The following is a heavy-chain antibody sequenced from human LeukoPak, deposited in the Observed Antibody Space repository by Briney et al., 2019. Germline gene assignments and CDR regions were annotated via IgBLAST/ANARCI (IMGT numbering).Heavy chain of an antibody. J-gene: IGHJ5*02. Sequence: GGSLRLSCAASGFTFSSYGMHWVRQAPGKGLEWVAVISYDGSNKYYADSVKGRFTISRDNSKNTLYLQMNSLRAEDTAVYYCASFPYCSSTSCSPNPWGRGPLVTAS. CDR1: GFTFSSYG. D-gene: IGHD2-2*01. CDR3: ASFPYCSSTSCSPNP. V-gene: IGHV3-30*03. CDR2: ISYDGSNK.